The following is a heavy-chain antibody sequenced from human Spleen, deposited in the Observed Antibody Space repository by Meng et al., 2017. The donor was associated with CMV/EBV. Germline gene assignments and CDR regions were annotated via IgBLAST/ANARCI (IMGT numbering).Heavy chain of an antibody. V-gene: IGHV3-74*01. CDR2: IKSDGSET. D-gene: IGHD2-15*01. J-gene: IGHJ4*02. Sequence: GGSLRLSCAASGFSFSSYRMNWARQGPGKGLVWISRIKSDGSETDYADSVKGRFTISRDNAKNTLHLQMDSLRAEDTAVYYCVRLGGRDPLDHWGRGTLVTVSS. CDR1: GFSFSSYR. CDR3: VRLGGRDPLDH.